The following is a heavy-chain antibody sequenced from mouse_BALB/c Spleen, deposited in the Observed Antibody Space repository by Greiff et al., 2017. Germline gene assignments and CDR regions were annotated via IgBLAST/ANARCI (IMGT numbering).Heavy chain of an antibody. J-gene: IGHJ1*01. CDR1: GFTFSSFG. CDR2: ISSGSSTI. Sequence: EVNLVESGGGLVQPGGSRKLSCAASGFTFSSFGMHWVRQAPEKGLEWVAYISSGSSTIYYADTVKGRFTISRDNPKNTLFLQMTSLRSEDTAMYYCARRGTLWYFDVWGAGTTVTVSS. V-gene: IGHV5-17*02. CDR3: ARRGTLWYFDV.